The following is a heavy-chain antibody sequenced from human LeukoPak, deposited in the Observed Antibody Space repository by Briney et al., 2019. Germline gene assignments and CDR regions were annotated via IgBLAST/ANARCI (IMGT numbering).Heavy chain of an antibody. CDR2: TYYSSKWYN. CDR1: GDSVSSNSAA. J-gene: IGHJ3*02. V-gene: IGHV6-1*01. Sequence: SQTLSLTCAISGDSVSSNSAAWNWIRQSPSLGLVRVGRTYYSSKWYNDYAVSVKSRIIINPDTSKNQFTLQLNSVTPEDTAVYYCARGAVTVRNAFDIWGQGTRVTVSS. CDR3: ARGAVTVRNAFDI. D-gene: IGHD6-19*01.